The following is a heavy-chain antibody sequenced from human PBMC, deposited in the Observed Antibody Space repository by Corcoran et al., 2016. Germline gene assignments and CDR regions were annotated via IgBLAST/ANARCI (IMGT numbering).Heavy chain of an antibody. CDR3: ARDSTNMLRGGFDP. V-gene: IGHV4-39*07. CDR2: IYYRGRT. CDR1: GGPFSGSSYH. J-gene: IGHJ5*02. Sequence: HLQLQESGPGLVKPSETLSLTCTVSGGPFSGSSYHWGWIRQPPGKGLEWIGSIYYRGRTYYNPSLRSRVALSVDTSKSQYSLRLTSVTAADTAVYYCARDSTNMLRGGFDPWGPGTRVTVSS. D-gene: IGHD3-16*01.